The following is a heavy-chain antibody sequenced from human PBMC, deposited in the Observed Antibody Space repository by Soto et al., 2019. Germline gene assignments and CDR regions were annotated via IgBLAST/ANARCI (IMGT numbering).Heavy chain of an antibody. CDR3: AKGYNWNPTTYFDY. D-gene: IGHD1-20*01. J-gene: IGHJ4*02. CDR2: ISYDGSNK. CDR1: GFTFSSYG. Sequence: GGSLRLSCAASGFTFSSYGMHWVRQAPGKGLEWVAVISYDGSNKYYADSVKGRFTISRDNSKNTLYLQMNSLRAEDTAVYYCAKGYNWNPTTYFDYWGQGTLVTVSS. V-gene: IGHV3-30*18.